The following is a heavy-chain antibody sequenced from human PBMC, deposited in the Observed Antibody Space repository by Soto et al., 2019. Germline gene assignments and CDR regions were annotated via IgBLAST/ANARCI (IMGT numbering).Heavy chain of an antibody. D-gene: IGHD2-15*01. CDR1: GFTFSSYA. V-gene: IGHV3-23*01. CDR2: ISGSGGST. J-gene: IGHJ4*02. CDR3: AKDQEDIVVVVAALNFDY. Sequence: PGGSLRLSCAASGFTFSSYAMSWVRQAPGKGLEWVSAISGSGGSTYYADSVKGRFTISRDNSKNTLYLQMNSLRAEDTAVYYCAKDQEDIVVVVAALNFDYWGQGTLVTVSS.